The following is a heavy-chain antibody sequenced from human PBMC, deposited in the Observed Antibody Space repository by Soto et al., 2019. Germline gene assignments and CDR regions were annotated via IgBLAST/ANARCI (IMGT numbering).Heavy chain of an antibody. CDR1: GFTVSSNY. D-gene: IGHD2-2*02. CDR2: ISSSSSYI. CDR3: ATQGTAHCSSTSCYTLVRDY. Sequence: PGGSLRLSCAASGFTVSSNYMSWVRQAPGKGLEWVSSISSSSSYIYYADSVKGRFTISRDNAKNSLYLQMNSLRAEDTAVYYCATQGTAHCSSTSCYTLVRDYWGQGTLVTVSS. J-gene: IGHJ4*02. V-gene: IGHV3-21*01.